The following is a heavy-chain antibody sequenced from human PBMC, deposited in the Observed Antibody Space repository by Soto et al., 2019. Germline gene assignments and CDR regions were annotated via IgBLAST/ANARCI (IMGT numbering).Heavy chain of an antibody. CDR2: VNPSGGHT. CDR1: GDTFTDYY. D-gene: IGHD2-21*02. Sequence: QVQLVQSGAEVKKPGASVKVSCKASGDTFTDYYIHWVRQAPGQGLEWMGTVNPSGGHTTYAQHFLGRMTXTGEASXXTLYMELTSLTSEDTAVYYCASGGHVVVVTAALDYWGQGTLVTVSS. CDR3: ASGGHVVVVTAALDY. V-gene: IGHV1-46*01. J-gene: IGHJ4*02.